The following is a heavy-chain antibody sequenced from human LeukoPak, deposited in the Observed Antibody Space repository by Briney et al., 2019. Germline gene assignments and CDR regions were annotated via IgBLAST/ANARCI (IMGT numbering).Heavy chain of an antibody. Sequence: GGPLSLSCEASGFTFSSYAMSWVPKAPGKGLKWASAIGGSGGSTYYADSVKGRFTISRDNSKNTLYLQMNSLRAEDTAVYYCAKNPWKYSSSWYLYYFDYWGQGTLVTVSS. V-gene: IGHV3-23*01. J-gene: IGHJ4*02. D-gene: IGHD6-13*01. CDR2: IGGSGGST. CDR1: GFTFSSYA. CDR3: AKNPWKYSSSWYLYYFDY.